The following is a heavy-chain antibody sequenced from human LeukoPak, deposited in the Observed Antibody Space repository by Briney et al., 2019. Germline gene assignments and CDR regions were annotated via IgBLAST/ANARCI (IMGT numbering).Heavy chain of an antibody. Sequence: GGSLRLSCAASGFTFDDYAMHWVRQAPGKGLEWVSGISWNSGSIGYADSVKGRFTISRDNAKNSLYLQMNSLRAEDTAVYYCARDAGYYDSSGSHFDYWGQGTLVTVSS. V-gene: IGHV3-9*01. J-gene: IGHJ4*02. CDR3: ARDAGYYDSSGSHFDY. CDR2: ISWNSGSI. CDR1: GFTFDDYA. D-gene: IGHD3-22*01.